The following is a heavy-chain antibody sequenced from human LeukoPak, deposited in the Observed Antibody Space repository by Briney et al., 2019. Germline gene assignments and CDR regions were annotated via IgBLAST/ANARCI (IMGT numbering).Heavy chain of an antibody. CDR2: ISSNGGSS. CDR1: GFTFSAYA. D-gene: IGHD1-1*01. V-gene: IGHV3-64D*09. J-gene: IGHJ4*02. CDR3: VKITSVTGGDC. Sequence: GGSLRLSCSASGFTFSAYAMYWVRQAPGKGLEYVSGISSNGGSSFYADSVKGRFTISRDNSKDTLYLQMSSLRAEDTAVYYCVKITSVTGGDCWGQGTRLTVSS.